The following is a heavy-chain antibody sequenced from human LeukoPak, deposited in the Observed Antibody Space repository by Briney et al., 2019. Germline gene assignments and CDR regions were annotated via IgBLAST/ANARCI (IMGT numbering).Heavy chain of an antibody. CDR1: GYTFTGYY. J-gene: IGHJ4*02. Sequence: ASVKASCKASGYTFTGYYMHWVRQAPGQGLEWMGWINPNSGGTNYAQKFQGRVTMTRDTSISTAYMELSRLRSDDTAVYYCAREYHYDILTGYYYFDYWGQGTLVTVSS. V-gene: IGHV1-2*02. CDR3: AREYHYDILTGYYYFDY. D-gene: IGHD3-9*01. CDR2: INPNSGGT.